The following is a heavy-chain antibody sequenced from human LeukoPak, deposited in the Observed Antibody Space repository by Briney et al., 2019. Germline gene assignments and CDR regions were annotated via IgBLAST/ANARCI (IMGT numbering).Heavy chain of an antibody. J-gene: IGHJ6*03. CDR3: ARADSVPAGDYHYWYMDV. V-gene: IGHV1-2*02. CDR2: INPNSGDT. D-gene: IGHD6-13*01. Sequence: GSVKVSCKASGFTLIDYIHWVRQDPRQGLQWMGWINPNSGDTEYAQKFQGRVTMTRDTSISTVYMELSSLRSDDTAVYYCARADSVPAGDYHYWYMDVWGKGTTVTVSS. CDR1: GFTLIDY.